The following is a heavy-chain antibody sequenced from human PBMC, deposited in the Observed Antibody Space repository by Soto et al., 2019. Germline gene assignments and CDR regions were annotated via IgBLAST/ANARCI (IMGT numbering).Heavy chain of an antibody. Sequence: GGSLRLSCAASGFTFSSYAMHWGLQAPGKGLEWVAVISYDGSNKYYADSVKGRFTISRDNSKNTLYLQMNSLRAEDTAVYYCARDVLGARNDAFDSWGQGKTV. V-gene: IGHV3-30*14. CDR3: ARDVLGARNDAFDS. CDR1: GFTFSSYA. J-gene: IGHJ3*02. D-gene: IGHD6-6*01. CDR2: ISYDGSNK.